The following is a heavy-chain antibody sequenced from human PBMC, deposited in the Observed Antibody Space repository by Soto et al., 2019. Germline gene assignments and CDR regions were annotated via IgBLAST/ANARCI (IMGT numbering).Heavy chain of an antibody. CDR1: GFTFSSNG. CDR3: AKAPYDYYYGMDV. J-gene: IGHJ6*02. D-gene: IGHD3-22*01. CDR2: FRGSDGST. Sequence: PGGSLRLSCAASGFTFSSNGMSWVRQAPGKGLEWVSGFRGSDGSTYYADSVKGRFTISRDNSKNTLYLQMNSLRAEDTAVYYCAKAPYDYYYGMDVWGQGTTVTVSS. V-gene: IGHV3-23*01.